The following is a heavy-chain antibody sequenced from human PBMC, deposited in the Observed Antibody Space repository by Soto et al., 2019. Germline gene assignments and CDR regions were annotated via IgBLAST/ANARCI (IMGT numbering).Heavy chain of an antibody. D-gene: IGHD5-18*01. J-gene: IGHJ5*01. CDR3: ARHRGIQLWLDNWLNS. CDR2: IYYSGST. CDR1: GGSISSYY. V-gene: IGHV4-59*01. Sequence: SETLSLTCTVSGGSISSYYWSWIRQPPGKGLEWIGYIYYSGSTNYSPSLKSRVTISVDTSKNQFSLKLSSVTAADTAVHYCARHRGIQLWLDNWLNSWGQRTLVTVSS.